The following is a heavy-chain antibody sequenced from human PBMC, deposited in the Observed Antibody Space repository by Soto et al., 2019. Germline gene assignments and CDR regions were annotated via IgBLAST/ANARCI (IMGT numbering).Heavy chain of an antibody. Sequence: QVQLVQSGTEVKKPGASVKVSCKASGYIFTTHYMHWVRQAPGQGLEWLGIINPSGGRTSSAVKFQGEVTMTNDTSTITVYMELTSVKSEYTAVYYCGRAGENYGSGSFSPPLRYDIKSWGQGTLVTVSS. CDR2: INPSGGRT. J-gene: IGHJ5*02. V-gene: IGHV1-46*01. CDR3: GRAGENYGSGSFSPPLRYDIKS. D-gene: IGHD3-10*01. CDR1: GYIFTTHY.